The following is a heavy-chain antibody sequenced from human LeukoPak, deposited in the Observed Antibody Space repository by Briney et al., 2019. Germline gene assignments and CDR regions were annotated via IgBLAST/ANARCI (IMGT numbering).Heavy chain of an antibody. Sequence: SETLSLTCTVSGGSISSSGYYWGWIRQPPGKGLQWIGSIYYSGSTNYNPSLKSRVTISVDTSKNQFSLKLSSVTAADTAVYYCARGRGKVIAAAGTGRYFDYWGQGTLVTVSS. CDR1: GGSISSSGYY. V-gene: IGHV4-39*07. CDR2: IYYSGST. D-gene: IGHD6-13*01. CDR3: ARGRGKVIAAAGTGRYFDY. J-gene: IGHJ4*02.